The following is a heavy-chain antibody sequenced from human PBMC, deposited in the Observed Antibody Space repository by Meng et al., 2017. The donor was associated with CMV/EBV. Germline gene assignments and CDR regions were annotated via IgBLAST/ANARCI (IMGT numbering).Heavy chain of an antibody. CDR1: GGSISSSSYD. Sequence: GSGPALVKPSETLALTFTVFGGSISSSSYDWGWIRQPPGKGLEWIGSIYYSGSTYYNPSLKSRVTISVDTSKNQFSLKLSSVTAADTAVYYCARGGIAAAGLHWGQGTLVTVSS. J-gene: IGHJ4*02. CDR3: ARGGIAAAGLH. V-gene: IGHV4-39*07. CDR2: IYYSGST. D-gene: IGHD6-13*01.